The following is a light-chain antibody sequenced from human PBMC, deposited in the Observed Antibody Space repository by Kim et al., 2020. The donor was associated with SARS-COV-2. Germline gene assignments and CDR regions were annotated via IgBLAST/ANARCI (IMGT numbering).Light chain of an antibody. J-gene: IGLJ1*01. CDR1: NSDVGTYVL. V-gene: IGLV2-23*02. CDR2: EVT. Sequence: GQSITSSCTGTNSDVGTYVLVSWYQQHPGKAPKVLIYEVTERPSGVSNRFSGSKSGKKASLTISGLQTEDEADYYCCSYAGSSTFVVGTGTKVTVL. CDR3: CSYAGSSTFV.